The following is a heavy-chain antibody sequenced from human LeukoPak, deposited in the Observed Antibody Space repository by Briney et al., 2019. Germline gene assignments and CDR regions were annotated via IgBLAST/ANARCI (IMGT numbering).Heavy chain of an antibody. D-gene: IGHD6-13*01. Sequence: ASVKVSCKASGYTFTGYYMHWVRQAPGQGLEWMGWINPNSGGTNYAQKFQGRVTMTRDMSTSTVYMELSSLRSEDTAVYYCARDRVSGAFDIWGQGTMVTVSS. CDR2: INPNSGGT. V-gene: IGHV1-2*02. CDR3: ARDRVSGAFDI. J-gene: IGHJ3*02. CDR1: GYTFTGYY.